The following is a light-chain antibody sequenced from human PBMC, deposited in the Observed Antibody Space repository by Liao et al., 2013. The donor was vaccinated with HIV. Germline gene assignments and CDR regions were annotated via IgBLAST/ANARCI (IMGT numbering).Light chain of an antibody. Sequence: SYELTQPPSVSVAPGKTARITCGGNNIGSKSVHWYQQKPGQAPVLVISYDSDRPSGIPERFSGSNSGNTATLTISRVEAGDEADYYCQVWDSSSYVFGTGTKVTVL. CDR1: NIGSKS. V-gene: IGLV3-21*01. CDR2: YDS. CDR3: QVWDSSSYV. J-gene: IGLJ1*01.